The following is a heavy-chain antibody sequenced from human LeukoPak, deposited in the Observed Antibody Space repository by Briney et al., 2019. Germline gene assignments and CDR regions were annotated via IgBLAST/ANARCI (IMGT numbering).Heavy chain of an antibody. J-gene: IGHJ4*02. V-gene: IGHV3-66*04. CDR3: ARPYYDSSGYYELYYFDY. D-gene: IGHD3-22*01. CDR2: IYSGGST. CDR1: GGTLSSRNSY. Sequence: ETLSLTCIVSGGTLSSRNSYWGWIRQAPGKGLEWVSVIYSGGSTYYADSVKGRFTISRDNSKNTLYLQMNSLRAEDTAVYYCARPYYDSSGYYELYYFDYWGQGTLVTVSS.